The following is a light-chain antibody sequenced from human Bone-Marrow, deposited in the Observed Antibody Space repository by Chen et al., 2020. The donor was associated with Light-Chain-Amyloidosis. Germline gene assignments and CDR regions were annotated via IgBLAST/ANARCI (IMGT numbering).Light chain of an antibody. V-gene: IGKV3-20*01. CDR2: GAS. CDR3: QQYGSSPWT. CDR1: QRLSSSY. Sequence: IVLTQSPGTLSLSPGERATLSCRASQRLSSSYLAWYQQKPGQAPRLLIYGASSRATGIPDRFSGSRSGPEFTLTIGRLEPEDFAVYYCQQYGSSPWTFGQGTKVEIK. J-gene: IGKJ1*01.